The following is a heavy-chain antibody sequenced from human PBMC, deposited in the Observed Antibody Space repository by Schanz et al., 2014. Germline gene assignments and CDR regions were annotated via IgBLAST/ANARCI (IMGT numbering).Heavy chain of an antibody. CDR3: TTETIAMAGTFSI. D-gene: IGHD6-19*01. J-gene: IGHJ4*02. Sequence: QVLLVQSGAEVKQPGASVKVSCKASGYTFTDYYIQWVRQAPGQGLEWMGWINTNTGNPTYAQGFTGRFVFSLDTSVSTAYLQISSLKAEDTAAYYCTTETIAMAGTFSIWGQGTLVTVSS. CDR1: GYTFTDYY. V-gene: IGHV7-4-1*02. CDR2: INTNTGNP.